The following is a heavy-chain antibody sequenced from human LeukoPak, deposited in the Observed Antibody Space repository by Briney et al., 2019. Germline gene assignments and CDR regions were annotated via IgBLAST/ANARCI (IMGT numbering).Heavy chain of an antibody. J-gene: IGHJ6*03. V-gene: IGHV3-30*18. CDR3: AKDPRTGSRYYYYYMDV. CDR1: GFTFSSYG. Sequence: GGSLRLSCAASGFTFSSYGMHWVRQAPGKGLEWVAVISYDGSNKYYADSVKGRFTISRDNSKNTLYLQMNSLRAEDTAVYYCAKDPRTGSRYYYYYMDVWGKGTTVTVSS. CDR2: ISYDGSNK. D-gene: IGHD3-10*01.